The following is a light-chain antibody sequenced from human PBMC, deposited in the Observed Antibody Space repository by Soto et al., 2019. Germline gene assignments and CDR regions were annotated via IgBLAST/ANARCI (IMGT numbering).Light chain of an antibody. CDR2: AAS. J-gene: IGKJ4*01. CDR3: QQYTSYPLT. V-gene: IGKV1-39*01. Sequence: DIQMTQSPSSLSASVGDRVTITCRASQSISSYLNWYQQKPGKAPKLLIYAASSLQSGVPSRFSGSGSGTEFTLTISSLQPDDFATYYCQQYTSYPLTLGGGTKVDIK. CDR1: QSISSY.